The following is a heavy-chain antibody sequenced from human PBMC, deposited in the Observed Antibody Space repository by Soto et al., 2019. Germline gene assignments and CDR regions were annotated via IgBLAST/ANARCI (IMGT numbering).Heavy chain of an antibody. CDR3: VRLRNGYDRSGYSVEGFES. D-gene: IGHD3-22*01. CDR2: IYPGDSDT. CDR1: GYIFASNW. Sequence: GESLKISCKASGYIFASNWIAWVLQVPGKGLEWMGIIYPGDSDTRYSPSFQGQVTISADKSISTAYLQWNSLKASDTAMYYCVRLRNGYDRSGYSVEGFESWGQGTMV. J-gene: IGHJ3*02. V-gene: IGHV5-51*01.